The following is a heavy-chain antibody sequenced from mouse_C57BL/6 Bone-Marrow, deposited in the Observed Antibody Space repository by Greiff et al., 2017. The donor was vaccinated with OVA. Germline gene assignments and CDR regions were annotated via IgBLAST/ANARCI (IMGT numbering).Heavy chain of an antibody. V-gene: IGHV1-69*01. CDR2: IDPSDSYT. D-gene: IGHD2-4*01. Sequence: QVQLKQPGAELVMPGASVKLSCKASGYTFTSYWMHWVKQRPGQGLEWIGEIDPSDSYTNYNQKFKGKSTLTVDKSSSTAYMQLSSLTSEDSAVYYGASGGYDYYFDYWGQGTTLTVSS. J-gene: IGHJ2*01. CDR1: GYTFTSYW. CDR3: ASGGYDYYFDY.